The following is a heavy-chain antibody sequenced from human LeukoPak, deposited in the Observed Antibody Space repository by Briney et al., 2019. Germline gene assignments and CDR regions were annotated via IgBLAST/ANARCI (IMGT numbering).Heavy chain of an antibody. Sequence: GGSLRLSCAASGFTLSSSWMMSWVRQAPGQGLEWVSLTSGSGDNTFYADSVQGRFTVSRDNSKNTLFLQMSSLRAEDTAVYYCAKVGPGTASNIVVVGVAVFDYWGQGTLVTVSS. J-gene: IGHJ4*02. CDR3: AKVGPGTASNIVVVGVAVFDY. D-gene: IGHD2-15*01. CDR2: TSGSGDNT. CDR1: GFTLSSSW. V-gene: IGHV3-23*01.